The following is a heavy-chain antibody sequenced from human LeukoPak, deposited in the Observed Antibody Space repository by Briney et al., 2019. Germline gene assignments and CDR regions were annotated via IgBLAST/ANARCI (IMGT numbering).Heavy chain of an antibody. Sequence: GGSLRLSCAASGFTFSSYGMHWVRQAPGKGLEWVAFIRYDGSNKYYADSVKGRFTISRDNSKNTLYLQMNSLRAEDTAVYYCARDRPTYYYDSSGHDAFDIWGQGTMVTVSS. D-gene: IGHD3-22*01. CDR2: IRYDGSNK. V-gene: IGHV3-30*02. J-gene: IGHJ3*02. CDR3: ARDRPTYYYDSSGHDAFDI. CDR1: GFTFSSYG.